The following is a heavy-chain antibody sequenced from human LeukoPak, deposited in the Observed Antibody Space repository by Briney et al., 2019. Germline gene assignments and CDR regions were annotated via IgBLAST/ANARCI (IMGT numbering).Heavy chain of an antibody. V-gene: IGHV4-4*07. CDR2: IYNSGST. J-gene: IGHJ6*01. CDR1: GDSTSNYH. D-gene: IGHD3-10*01. CDR3: ARTVAHSGVDHSSCTSDV. Sequence: KASETLSLTCSVHGDSTSNYHWTWLGQPAEKGLEWIGHIYNSGSTNYNPSLKSRVTISVDTSKNQISLKLSSVTAADTAVYYCARTVAHSGVDHSSCTSDVWGKGTTVTVSS.